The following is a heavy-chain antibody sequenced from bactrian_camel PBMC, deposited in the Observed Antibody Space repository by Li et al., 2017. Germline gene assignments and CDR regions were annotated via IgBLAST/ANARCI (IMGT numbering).Heavy chain of an antibody. V-gene: IGHV3S60*01. CDR1: GVTYVTNC. D-gene: IGHD4*01. CDR3: AVGRYIADYAQPLEYAY. J-gene: IGHJ4*01. Sequence: HVQLVESGGDLVQPGGSLRLSCAASGVTYVTNCVGWFRQVPGKEREGVAVICVGDGTKYYADSVKGRFTLSRDTRKSTFDLQMNALKPEDTAMYYCAVGRYIADYAQPLEYAYWGQGTQVTVS. CDR2: ICVGDGTK.